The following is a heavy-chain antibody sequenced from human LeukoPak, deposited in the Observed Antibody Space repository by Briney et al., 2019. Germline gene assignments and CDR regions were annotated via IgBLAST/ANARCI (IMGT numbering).Heavy chain of an antibody. CDR2: IYYSGST. J-gene: IGHJ4*02. D-gene: IGHD5-18*01. CDR3: ARSDTAMVLDY. Sequence: SETLSLTCTVSGGSISSSSYYWGWIRQPPGKGLEWIGSIYYSGSTYYNPSLKSRVTISVDTSKNQFSLKLSSVTAADTAVYYCARSDTAMVLDYWGQGTLVTVPS. CDR1: GGSISSSSYY. V-gene: IGHV4-39*01.